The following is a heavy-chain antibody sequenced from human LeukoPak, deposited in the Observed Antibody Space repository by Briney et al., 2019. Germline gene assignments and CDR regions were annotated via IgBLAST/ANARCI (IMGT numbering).Heavy chain of an antibody. CDR1: GFTVSSNY. D-gene: IGHD3-3*01. CDR3: ARGYDFWSGYYMYY. CDR2: IYSGGST. Sequence: GGSLRLSCAASGFTVSSNYMSWVRQAPGKGLEWVSVIYSGGSTYYADSVKGRFTISRDNSKNTLYLQMNSLRAEDTAVYHCARGYDFWSGYYMYYWGQGTLVTVSS. J-gene: IGHJ4*02. V-gene: IGHV3-53*01.